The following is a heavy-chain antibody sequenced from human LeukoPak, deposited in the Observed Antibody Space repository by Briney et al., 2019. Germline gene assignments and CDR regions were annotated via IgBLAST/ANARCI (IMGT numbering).Heavy chain of an antibody. J-gene: IGHJ4*02. CDR2: TSDRGDYT. Sequence: GGSLRLSCAASGFTFTRYSMSWVRQAPGKGLEWVSGTSDRGDYTYYADSVKGRFTISRDSSKNTLFLQMNSLRAEDTALYFCARKAQYNGHYPLDYWGQGTLVTVSS. V-gene: IGHV3-23*01. CDR1: GFTFTRYS. CDR3: ARKAQYNGHYPLDY. D-gene: IGHD1-7*01.